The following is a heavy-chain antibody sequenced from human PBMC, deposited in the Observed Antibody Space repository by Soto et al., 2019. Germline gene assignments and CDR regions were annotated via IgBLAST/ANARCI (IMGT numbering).Heavy chain of an antibody. Sequence: QVQLVQSGAEVKKPGSSVKVSCKASGGTFSSYAISWVRQAPGQGLEWMGGIIPIFGTANYAQKFQGRVTXXAXEXXSTAYMERSNLSSADTAVYYYASGPDPDRYNRFDPWGQGTLVTVSS. J-gene: IGHJ5*02. CDR1: GGTFSSYA. CDR3: ASGPDPDRYNRFDP. D-gene: IGHD3-10*01. CDR2: IIPIFGTA. V-gene: IGHV1-69*12.